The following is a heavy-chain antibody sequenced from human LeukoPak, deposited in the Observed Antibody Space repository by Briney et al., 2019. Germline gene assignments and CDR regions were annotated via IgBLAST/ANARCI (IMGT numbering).Heavy chain of an antibody. CDR3: ARGGNYWPQWWFDP. V-gene: IGHV4-59*01. Sequence: SETLSLTCTVSGGSISTYYWSWIRQPPGKGLEWIGYIYYTGSTSYNPSLKSRVTMSLDTSKNQFSLQLNSVTPADTAVYYCARGGNYWPQWWFDPWGRGTLVSVSS. CDR2: IYYTGST. CDR1: GGSISTYY. D-gene: IGHD1-26*01. J-gene: IGHJ5*02.